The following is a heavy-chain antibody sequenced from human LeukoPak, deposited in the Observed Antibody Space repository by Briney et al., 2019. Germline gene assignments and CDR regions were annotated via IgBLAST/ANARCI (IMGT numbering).Heavy chain of an antibody. V-gene: IGHV4-38-2*02. Sequence: SETLSLTCTVSGYSISSGYYWGWIRQPPGKGLEWIGEINHSGSTNYNPSLKSRVTISVDTSKNQFSPKLSSVTAADTAVYYCARFRGYYYYYYMDVWGKGTTVTVSS. J-gene: IGHJ6*03. CDR3: ARFRGYYYYYYMDV. CDR1: GYSISSGYY. CDR2: INHSGST.